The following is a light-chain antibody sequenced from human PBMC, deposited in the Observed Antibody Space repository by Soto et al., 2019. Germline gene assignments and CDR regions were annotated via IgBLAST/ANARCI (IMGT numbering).Light chain of an antibody. J-gene: IGKJ4*01. CDR2: GAS. V-gene: IGKV3-20*01. CDR1: QRVSSSY. CDR3: QQYGSSPLT. Sequence: EIVLTQSPGTLSLSPGERATLSCRASQRVSSSYLAWYQQKPGQAPRLLIFGASSRAPGIPDRFSGSGSGTDFTLTISRLEPEDFEVYYCQQYGSSPLTFGGGTKVAIK.